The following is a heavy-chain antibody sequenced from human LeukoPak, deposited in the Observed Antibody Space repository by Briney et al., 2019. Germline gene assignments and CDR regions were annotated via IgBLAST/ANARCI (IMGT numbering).Heavy chain of an antibody. V-gene: IGHV4-39*01. CDR3: ARRDCSSTTCYAGSYYLDY. CDR2: IYYSGSS. J-gene: IGHJ4*02. Sequence: SETLSLTCSVFGGSISSSSYYWGWIRQPPGKGLEWIGSIYYSGSSYYNPSPKSRVTISVDTSKNHFSLKLTSVTAADTAVYYCARRDCSSTTCYAGSYYLDYWGQGTLVTVSS. CDR1: GGSISSSSYY. D-gene: IGHD2-2*01.